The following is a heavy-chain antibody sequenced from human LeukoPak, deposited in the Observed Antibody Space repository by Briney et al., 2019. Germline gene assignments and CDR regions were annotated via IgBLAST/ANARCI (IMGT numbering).Heavy chain of an antibody. V-gene: IGHV3-7*01. CDR3: ARDSAVATYYGVDV. CDR2: IQSDGNEK. CDR1: GFTFRDYW. J-gene: IGHJ6*02. Sequence: GGSLRLSCGASGFTFRDYWMSWVRQAPGKGLERVANIQSDGNEKNYIDSVQGRFTISRDNAKTSLYLQMNSLRAEDTAVYYCARDSAVATYYGVDVWGQGTTVTVSS. D-gene: IGHD6-19*01.